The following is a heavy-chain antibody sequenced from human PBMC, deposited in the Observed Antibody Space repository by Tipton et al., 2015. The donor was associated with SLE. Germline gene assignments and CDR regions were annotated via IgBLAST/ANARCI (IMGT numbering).Heavy chain of an antibody. CDR2: IYHSGST. D-gene: IGHD2-2*01. CDR1: GGSINSGDYS. J-gene: IGHJ4*02. CDR3: ARGGGIGLVPAAQFDY. Sequence: TLSLTCAVSGGSINSGDYSWSWIRQPPGKGLEWIGNIYHSGSTYYNPSLKSRVTISADRSKNQFSLKLCSVTAADTAVYYCARGGGIGLVPAAQFDYWGQGTLVSVSS. V-gene: IGHV4-30-2*01.